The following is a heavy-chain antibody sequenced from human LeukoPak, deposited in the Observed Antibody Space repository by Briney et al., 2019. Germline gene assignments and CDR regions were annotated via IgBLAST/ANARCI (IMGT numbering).Heavy chain of an antibody. CDR1: GFTFSSYA. V-gene: IGHV3-23*01. CDR3: AKDMVRGVTRAPFDY. J-gene: IGHJ4*02. Sequence: PGGSLRLSCAASGFTFSSYAMSWVRQAPGKGLEWVSAISGSGGSTYYADSVKGRFTISRDNSKNTLYLQMNSPRAEDTAVYYCAKDMVRGVTRAPFDYWGQGTLVTVSS. CDR2: ISGSGGST. D-gene: IGHD3-10*01.